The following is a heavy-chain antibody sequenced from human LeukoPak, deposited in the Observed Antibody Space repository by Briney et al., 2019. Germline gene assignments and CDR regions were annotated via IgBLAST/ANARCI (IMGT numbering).Heavy chain of an antibody. CDR3: AREVEAVDDC. J-gene: IGHJ4*02. V-gene: IGHV3-66*01. Sequence: GGSLRLSCAESGFTVSSNYMSWVRQAPGKGLEWVSVIYSGDTTYYADSVKGRFTISRDNSKNTLYLQMDSLRAEDTAVYYCAREVEAVDDCWGQGILVTVSS. CDR2: IYSGDTT. CDR1: GFTVSSNY. D-gene: IGHD6-19*01.